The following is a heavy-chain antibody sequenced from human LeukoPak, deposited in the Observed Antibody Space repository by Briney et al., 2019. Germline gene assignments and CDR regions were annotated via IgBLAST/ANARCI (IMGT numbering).Heavy chain of an antibody. CDR1: GFTFSNYS. Sequence: GGSLRLSCAASGFTFSNYSMNWVRQAPGKGLEWVSYVIRSSSTIYYADSVKGRFTISRDDSKNTLYLQMNSLRAEDTAVYYCAKAASKRTDYGDYAFYYYMDVWGKGTTVTISS. J-gene: IGHJ6*03. CDR3: AKAASKRTDYGDYAFYYYMDV. V-gene: IGHV3-48*01. CDR2: VIRSSSTI. D-gene: IGHD4-17*01.